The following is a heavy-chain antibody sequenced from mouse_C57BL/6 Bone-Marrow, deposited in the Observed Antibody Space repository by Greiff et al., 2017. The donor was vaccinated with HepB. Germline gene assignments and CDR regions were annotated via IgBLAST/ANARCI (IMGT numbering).Heavy chain of an antibody. Sequence: EVQVVESGAELVRPGASVKLSCTASGFNIKDDYMHWVKQRPEQGLEWIGWIDPENGDTEYASKFQGKATITADTSSNTAYLQLSSLTSEDTAVYYCTKGYYGSSLFAYWGQGTLVTVSA. D-gene: IGHD1-1*01. J-gene: IGHJ3*01. CDR2: IDPENGDT. V-gene: IGHV14-4*01. CDR1: GFNIKDDY. CDR3: TKGYYGSSLFAY.